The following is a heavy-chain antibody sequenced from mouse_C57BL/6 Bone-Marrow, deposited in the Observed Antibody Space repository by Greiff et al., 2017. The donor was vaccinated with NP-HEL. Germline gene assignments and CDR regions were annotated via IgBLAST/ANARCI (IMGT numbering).Heavy chain of an antibody. V-gene: IGHV1-18*01. CDR3: ARLDERSYFDY. J-gene: IGHJ2*01. Sequence: VHVKQSGPELVKPGASVKIPCKASGYTFTDYNMDWVKQSHGKSLEWIGDINPNNGGTIYNQKFKGKATLTVDKYSRTAYMELRSLTSEDTAVYYCARLDERSYFDYWGQGTTLTVSS. CDR1: GYTFTDYN. CDR2: INPNNGGT.